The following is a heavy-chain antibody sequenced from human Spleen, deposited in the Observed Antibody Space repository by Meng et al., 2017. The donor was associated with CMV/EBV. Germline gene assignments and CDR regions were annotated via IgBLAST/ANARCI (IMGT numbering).Heavy chain of an antibody. CDR2: ISPTGTYI. CDR3: VRDDDYYSSGGRRLLDY. V-gene: IGHV3-21*01. J-gene: IGHJ4*02. CDR1: GFIFSEYT. Sequence: GGSLRLSCAASGFIFSEYTLSWVRQAPGKGLEWVSSISPTGTYIYYADSLKGRLTISRDNARISFYLRMNSLRAEDTAVYYCVRDDDYYSSGGRRLLDYWGQGTLVTVSS. D-gene: IGHD2-15*01.